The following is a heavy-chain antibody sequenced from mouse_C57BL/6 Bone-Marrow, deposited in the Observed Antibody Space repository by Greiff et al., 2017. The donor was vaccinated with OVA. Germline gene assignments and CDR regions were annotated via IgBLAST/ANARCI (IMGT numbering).Heavy chain of an antibody. D-gene: IGHD1-1*01. CDR3: ARRAENYYGSSPYAMDY. J-gene: IGHJ4*01. CDR2: ILPGSGST. Sequence: QVQLQQSGAELMKPGASVKLSCKATGYTFTGYWIEWVKQRPGHGLEWIGEILPGSGSTNYNEKFKGKATFTADTSSNTAYMQLSSLTTEDSAIYYCARRAENYYGSSPYAMDYWGQGTSVTVSS. V-gene: IGHV1-9*01. CDR1: GYTFTGYW.